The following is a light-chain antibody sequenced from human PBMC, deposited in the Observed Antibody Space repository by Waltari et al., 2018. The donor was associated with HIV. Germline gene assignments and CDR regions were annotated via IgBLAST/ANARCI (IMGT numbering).Light chain of an antibody. CDR2: KDT. J-gene: IGLJ2*01. Sequence: SYELTQPPSVSVSPGQTARITCSGDVLSKQFAYWYQQRSGQAPVSVIFKDTERSSDIPERFSGSSSGTKATLTISGVQAEDEAVFYCQSADSTGIVVFGGGTKLTVL. V-gene: IGLV3-25*03. CDR1: VLSKQF. CDR3: QSADSTGIVV.